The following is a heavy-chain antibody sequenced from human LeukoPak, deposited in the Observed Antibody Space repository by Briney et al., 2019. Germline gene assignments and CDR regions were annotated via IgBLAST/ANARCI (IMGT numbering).Heavy chain of an antibody. D-gene: IGHD3-3*01. J-gene: IGHJ4*02. CDR3: ARSTHDYDFWSGYYPLDS. V-gene: IGHV4-39*01. CDR2: IYHTGST. CDR1: GGSISSDSYY. Sequence: SETLSLTCTVSGGSISSDSYYWGWIRQPPGKGLGWIGSIYHTGSTYYNPSLKSRVTMSVETSKKQFSLKLSSVTAADMAVYYCARSTHDYDFWSGYYPLDSWGQGTLVTVSS.